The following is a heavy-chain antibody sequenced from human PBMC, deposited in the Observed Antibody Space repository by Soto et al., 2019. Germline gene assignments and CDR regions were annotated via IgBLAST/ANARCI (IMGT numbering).Heavy chain of an antibody. CDR2: IGGSGGST. D-gene: IGHD3-22*01. CDR1: GFTFSSYA. CDR3: AKDPYYYDTSEMDV. J-gene: IGHJ6*02. V-gene: IGHV3-23*01. Sequence: GALRLSCAASGFTFSSYAMSWVRQAPGKGLEWVSAIGGSGGSTYYADSVKGRFTISRDNSKNTLFLQMNSLRAEDTAVYYCAKDPYYYDTSEMDVWGQGTTVTVSS.